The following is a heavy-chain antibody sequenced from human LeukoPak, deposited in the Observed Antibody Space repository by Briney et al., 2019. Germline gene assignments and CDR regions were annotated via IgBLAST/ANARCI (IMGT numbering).Heavy chain of an antibody. CDR1: GFTFSDYA. CDR2: ISGSGGST. D-gene: IGHD2-2*02. V-gene: IGHV3-23*01. CDR3: ANQTYCSSTSCHIGPDY. Sequence: GGSLRLSCAASGFTFSDYAMSWVRQAPGKGLEWVSAISGSGGSTYYADSVKGRFTISRDNSNNTLYLQMNSLRAEDTAVYYCANQTYCSSTSCHIGPDYWGQGTLVTVSS. J-gene: IGHJ4*02.